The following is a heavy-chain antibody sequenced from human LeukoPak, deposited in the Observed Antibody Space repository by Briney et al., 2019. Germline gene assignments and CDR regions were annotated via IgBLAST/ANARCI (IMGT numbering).Heavy chain of an antibody. V-gene: IGHV4-59*01. J-gene: IGHJ4*02. Sequence: SETLSLTCTVSGGSISHYYWSWIRQPPGKGLEWIGYIYYTETSYNPSLKSRVTISADTSKNQFSLKLYSVTAADTAVYYCATRKLGNDYWGQGTLVTVSS. CDR2: IYYTET. D-gene: IGHD7-27*01. CDR3: ATRKLGNDY. CDR1: GGSISHYY.